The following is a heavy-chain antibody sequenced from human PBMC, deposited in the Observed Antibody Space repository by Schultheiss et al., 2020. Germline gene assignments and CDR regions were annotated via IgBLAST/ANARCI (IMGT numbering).Heavy chain of an antibody. Sequence: GGSLRLSCAASGFTFSSYWMHWVRQAPGKGLVWVSRINSDGSSTSYADSVKGRFTISRDNAKNTLYLQMNSLRAEDTAVYYCARHRIAVAGTVHYYGMDVWGQGTTVTVSS. D-gene: IGHD6-19*01. CDR1: GFTFSSYW. V-gene: IGHV3-74*01. CDR3: ARHRIAVAGTVHYYGMDV. CDR2: INSDGSST. J-gene: IGHJ6*02.